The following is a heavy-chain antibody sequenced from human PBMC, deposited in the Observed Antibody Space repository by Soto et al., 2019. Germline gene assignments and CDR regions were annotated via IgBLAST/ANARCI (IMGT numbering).Heavy chain of an antibody. V-gene: IGHV1-24*01. Sequence: ASVKVSCKVSGYTLTELSMHWVRQAPGKGLEWMGGFDPEDGETIYAQKFQGRVTISVDTSKNQFSLKLSSVTAADTAVYYCARHGIAAAKTGWFDPWGQGTLVTVSS. CDR2: FDPEDGET. J-gene: IGHJ5*02. CDR3: ARHGIAAAKTGWFDP. D-gene: IGHD6-13*01. CDR1: GYTLTELS.